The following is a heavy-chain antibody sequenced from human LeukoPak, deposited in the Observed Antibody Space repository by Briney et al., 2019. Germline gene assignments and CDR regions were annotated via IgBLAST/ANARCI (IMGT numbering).Heavy chain of an antibody. CDR2: IYWDDDK. V-gene: IGHV2-5*02. Sequence: SGPTLVHPPPTLTLTCSFSGFSLSTRGVGVGWVRQPPGKALEWLALIYWDDDKRYSPSLKSRLSITKDTSKNQVVLTMTNMDPVDTATYYCAHMSPLDAFDIWGQGTMVTVSS. J-gene: IGHJ3*02. CDR3: AHMSPLDAFDI. CDR1: GFSLSTRGVG.